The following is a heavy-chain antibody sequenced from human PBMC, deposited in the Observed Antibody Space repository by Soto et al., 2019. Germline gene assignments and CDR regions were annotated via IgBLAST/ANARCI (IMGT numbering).Heavy chain of an antibody. CDR3: ARGRGYGYGVDY. CDR1: GGSISTGDHF. Sequence: PSETLSLTCTVSGGSISTGDHFWSWIRQSPGKGLESIAYMSYSGTTYYNPSLKSRITTSVATSNNQFSLRLTSVTAADTAVYYCARGRGYGYGVDYWGQGTLVTVSS. CDR2: MSYSGTT. V-gene: IGHV4-30-4*01. J-gene: IGHJ4*02. D-gene: IGHD5-18*01.